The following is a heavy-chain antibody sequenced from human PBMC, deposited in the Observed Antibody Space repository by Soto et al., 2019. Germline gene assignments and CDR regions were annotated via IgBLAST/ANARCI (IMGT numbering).Heavy chain of an antibody. D-gene: IGHD6-13*01. Sequence: QVQLVQSGAEVKKPGASVKVSCKASGYTFTGFVISWVRQAPGQGLEWMGWSSASNGDTNSAQKFLCRLRMSKGTSTNTASRELMCLRSDDTAVYYCSRADFGVAPAATYIDNWGQGSRVSVSS. V-gene: IGHV1-18*01. CDR2: SSASNGDT. J-gene: IGHJ4*02. CDR3: SRADFGVAPAATYIDN. CDR1: GYTFTGFV.